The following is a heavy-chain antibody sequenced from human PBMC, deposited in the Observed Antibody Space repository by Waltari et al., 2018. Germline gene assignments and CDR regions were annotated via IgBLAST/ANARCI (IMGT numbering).Heavy chain of an antibody. V-gene: IGHV3-23*03. D-gene: IGHD4-17*01. CDR3: AKSYGDYSFDY. CDR1: GFTFSSYA. Sequence: EVQLLESGGGLVQPGGSLSLSCAASGFTFSSYAVSWGRQAPGKGLEWVSVIYSGGSSTYYADSVKGRFTISRDNSKNTLYLQMNSLRAEDTAVYYCAKSYGDYSFDYWGQGTLVTVSS. J-gene: IGHJ4*02. CDR2: IYSGGSST.